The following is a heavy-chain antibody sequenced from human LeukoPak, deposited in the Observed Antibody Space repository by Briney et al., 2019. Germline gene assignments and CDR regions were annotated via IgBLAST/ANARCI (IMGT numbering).Heavy chain of an antibody. J-gene: IGHJ4*02. D-gene: IGHD6-6*01. Sequence: SWIRQPPGKALEWLALIYWDDDKRYSPSLKSRLTITKDTSKNQVVLTMTNMDPVDTATYYCYRSFPYFDYWGQGTLVTVSS. CDR2: IYWDDDK. CDR3: YRSFPYFDY. V-gene: IGHV2-5*08.